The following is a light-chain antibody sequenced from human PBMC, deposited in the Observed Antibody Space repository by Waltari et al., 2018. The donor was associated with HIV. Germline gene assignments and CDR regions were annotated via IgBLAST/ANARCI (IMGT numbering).Light chain of an antibody. CDR2: MND. CDR3: AVWDDSLGGAV. Sequence: QSVVTQPPSASGTPGQRVTISCSGSGSNIGTYSVNWYQHFPGTAPQLLICMNDQRPSGARGRFSGSQSGTSASLAISGLQYDDEADYYFAVWDDSLGGAVFGGGTKLTVL. J-gene: IGLJ2*01. CDR1: GSNIGTYS. V-gene: IGLV1-47*01.